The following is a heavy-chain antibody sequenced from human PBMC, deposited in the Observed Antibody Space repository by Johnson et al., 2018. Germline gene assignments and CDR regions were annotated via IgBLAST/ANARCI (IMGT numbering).Heavy chain of an antibody. CDR2: IYYSGRT. Sequence: QVQLVESGPGLVKPSETLSLTCTVSGGSISSYYWSWIRQPPGTGLEWIGYIYYSGRTNSNPSLKSRVTLTVDTSKHQFSLKLSSVTAADTAVYYCARESRIAAAGTYYYYYYMDVWGKGTTVTVSS. D-gene: IGHD6-13*01. CDR1: GGSISSYY. CDR3: ARESRIAAAGTYYYYYYMDV. J-gene: IGHJ6*03. V-gene: IGHV4-59*01.